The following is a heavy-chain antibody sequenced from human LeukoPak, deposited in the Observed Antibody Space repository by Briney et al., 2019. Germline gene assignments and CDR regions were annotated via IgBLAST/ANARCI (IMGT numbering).Heavy chain of an antibody. D-gene: IGHD3-16*01. Sequence: SETLSLTCTVSGGSISSSSYYWGWIRQPPGKGLEWIGRIYHSGITYYNPSLKSRVTISVDTSKNHFSLKLSSVTAADTAVYYCGRGGRRFWEGGGQGTLVPVSS. CDR2: IYHSGIT. V-gene: IGHV4-39*02. CDR3: GRGGRRFWEG. CDR1: GGSISSSSYY. J-gene: IGHJ4*02.